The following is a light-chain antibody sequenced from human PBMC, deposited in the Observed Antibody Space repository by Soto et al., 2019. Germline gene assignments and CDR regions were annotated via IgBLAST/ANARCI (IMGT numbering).Light chain of an antibody. J-gene: IGKJ1*01. CDR1: QSITQW. CDR3: QQYYGYSRT. Sequence: DIQVTQSPSTLSASVGDRVTITCRASQSITQWLAWYQHKPGKAPSLLIYEASSLPSGVPSRFRGGGYGTEFTLTISSLQPDDFATYYCQQYYGYSRTFGQGTKVDIK. V-gene: IGKV1-5*01. CDR2: EAS.